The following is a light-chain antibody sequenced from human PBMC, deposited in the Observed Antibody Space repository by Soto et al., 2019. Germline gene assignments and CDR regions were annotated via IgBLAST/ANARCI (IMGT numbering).Light chain of an antibody. CDR2: GNS. Sequence: QSVQTQPPAVSGAQGQRVTIAGTVISSTIGAGYDVHWYQQLQGTAHKLLIYGNSNRPSGVPDRFSGSKSGTSASLAITGLQAEDEADYYGQSYGSGLNRVFGGETKLTVL. J-gene: IGLJ2*01. V-gene: IGLV1-40*01. CDR1: SSTIGAGYD. CDR3: QSYGSGLNRV.